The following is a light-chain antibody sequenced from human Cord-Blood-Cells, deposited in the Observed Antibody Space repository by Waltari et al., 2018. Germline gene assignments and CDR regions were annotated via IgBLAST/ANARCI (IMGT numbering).Light chain of an antibody. Sequence: DIQMTQSPSSLSASVGDRVTITCRASQSISSYLNWYQQKPGKAPKLLIYAASSLQSGVPSRFSGSGSGTDFTLTISSLQPEDCGTYCCQQSYSTPLTFGGGTKVEIK. V-gene: IGKV1-39*01. CDR1: QSISSY. CDR2: AAS. J-gene: IGKJ4*01. CDR3: QQSYSTPLT.